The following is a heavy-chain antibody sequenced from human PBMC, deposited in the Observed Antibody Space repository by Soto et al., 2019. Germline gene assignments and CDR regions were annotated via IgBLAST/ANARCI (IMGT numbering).Heavy chain of an antibody. V-gene: IGHV3-64D*06. CDR2: ISSNGGST. CDR3: ARDRTPGVGATNYYGRDV. Sequence: PGGSLRLSCSASGFTFSSYAMHWVRQAPGKGLEYVSAISSNGGSTYYADSVKGRFTISRDNSKNTLYLQMSSLRSEDTAVYYCARDRTPGVGATNYYGRDVWGQGTTVTVSS. D-gene: IGHD1-26*01. J-gene: IGHJ6*02. CDR1: GFTFSSYA.